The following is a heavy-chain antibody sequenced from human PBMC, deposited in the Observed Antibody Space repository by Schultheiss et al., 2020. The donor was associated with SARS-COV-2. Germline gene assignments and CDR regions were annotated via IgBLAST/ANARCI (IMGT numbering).Heavy chain of an antibody. Sequence: SETLSLTFTVSGGSISSGGYYWSWIRQHPGKGLEWIGYIYYSGSTNYNPSLKSRVTISVDTSKNQFSLKLTSVTAADTAVYYCARALTASYGYVYWGQGTLVTVSS. J-gene: IGHJ4*02. D-gene: IGHD5-18*01. CDR2: IYYSGST. CDR1: GGSISSGGYY. CDR3: ARALTASYGYVY. V-gene: IGHV4-61*08.